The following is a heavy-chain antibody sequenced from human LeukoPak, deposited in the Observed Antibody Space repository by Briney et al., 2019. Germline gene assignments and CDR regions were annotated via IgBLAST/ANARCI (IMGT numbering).Heavy chain of an antibody. CDR3: AKPILAAAGTRGAFDI. Sequence: GGSLRLSCAASGFTFSSYAMSWVRQAPGKGLEWVSAISGSGGSTYYADSVKGRFTISRDNSKNTLYLQMNSLRAEDTAVYYCAKPILAAAGTRGAFDIWGQGTMVTVSS. D-gene: IGHD6-13*01. J-gene: IGHJ3*02. V-gene: IGHV3-23*01. CDR1: GFTFSSYA. CDR2: ISGSGGST.